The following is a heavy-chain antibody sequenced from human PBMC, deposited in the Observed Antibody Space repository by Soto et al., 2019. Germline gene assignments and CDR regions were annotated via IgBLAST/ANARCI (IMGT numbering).Heavy chain of an antibody. J-gene: IGHJ6*02. Sequence: SETLSLTCTVSGGSISSYYWSWIRQPAGKGLEWIGRIYTSGSTNYNPSLKSRVTMSVDTSKNQFSLNLSSVTAADTAVYYCARGEGYCPSTSCRFSSHFYYYGMDVWGQGTTVTVSS. V-gene: IGHV4-4*07. D-gene: IGHD2-2*01. CDR1: GGSISSYY. CDR2: IYTSGST. CDR3: ARGEGYCPSTSCRFSSHFYYYGMDV.